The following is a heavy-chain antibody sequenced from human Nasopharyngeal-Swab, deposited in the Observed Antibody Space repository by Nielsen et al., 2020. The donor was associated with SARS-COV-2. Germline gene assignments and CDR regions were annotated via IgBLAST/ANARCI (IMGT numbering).Heavy chain of an antibody. J-gene: IGHJ3*02. D-gene: IGHD4-17*01. V-gene: IGHV3-21*01. CDR3: ARDSAVTRNDAFDI. Sequence: GGSVRLSCAGSGFTFRSYSMSWVRQAPGKGLEWVSSISSSSSYIYYADSVKGRFTISRDSAKNSLYLQMNSLRAEDTAVYYCARDSAVTRNDAFDIWGQGTMVTVSS. CDR2: ISSSSSYI. CDR1: GFTFRSYS.